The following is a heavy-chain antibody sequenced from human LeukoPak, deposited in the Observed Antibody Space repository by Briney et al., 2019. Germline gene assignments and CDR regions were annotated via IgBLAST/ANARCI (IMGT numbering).Heavy chain of an antibody. CDR2: ISYDGSNK. CDR3: AKDQDQTGGFDY. CDR1: GFTFSSYG. V-gene: IGHV3-30*18. Sequence: GGSLRRSCAASGFTFSSYGMHWVRQAPGKGLGWVAVISYDGSNKYYADSVKGRFTISRDNSKNTLYLQMNSLRAEDTAVYYCAKDQDQTGGFDYWGQGTLVTVSS. D-gene: IGHD3-16*01. J-gene: IGHJ4*02.